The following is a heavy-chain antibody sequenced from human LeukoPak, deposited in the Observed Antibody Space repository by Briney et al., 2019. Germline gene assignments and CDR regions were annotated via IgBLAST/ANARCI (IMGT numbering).Heavy chain of an antibody. CDR3: ARGWLLSYYFDY. V-gene: IGHV4-59*12. D-gene: IGHD5-12*01. CDR1: GVSISSYY. CDR2: IYYSGST. J-gene: IGHJ4*02. Sequence: SETLSLTCTVSGVSISSYYWSWIRQPPGKGLEWIGYIYYSGSTNYNPSLKSRVTISVDTSKNQFSLKLSSVTAADTAVYYCARGWLLSYYFDYWGQGTLVTVSS.